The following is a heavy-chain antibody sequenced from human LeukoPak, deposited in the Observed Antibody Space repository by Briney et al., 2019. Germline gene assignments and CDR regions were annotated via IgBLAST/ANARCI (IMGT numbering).Heavy chain of an antibody. CDR2: IYTSGST. CDR1: GGSISNGSYY. Sequence: SETLSLTSAVSGGSISNGSYYWSWIRQPAGKGLEWIGRIYTSGSTNYNPSLTSRVTISVDPSKNQFSLKLSSVTATDTAVYYCARVGDCSVDSNCYHFADWFDPWGQGTLVTVSS. CDR3: ARVGDCSVDSNCYHFADWFDP. V-gene: IGHV4-61*02. J-gene: IGHJ5*02. D-gene: IGHD2-15*01.